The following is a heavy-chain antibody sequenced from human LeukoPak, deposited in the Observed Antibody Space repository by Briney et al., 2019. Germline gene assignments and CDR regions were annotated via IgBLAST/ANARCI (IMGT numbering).Heavy chain of an antibody. D-gene: IGHD1-1*01. J-gene: IGHJ4*02. V-gene: IGHV3-7*01. CDR2: IKQDGSER. CDR3: ATMGLEPLPYYFDY. Sequence: GGSLRLSCAASGFTFSRYWMSWVRQAPGKGLEWEANIKQDGSERYHVDSVRGRFTISRDNAKKSLFLQMNSLRAEDTAVYYCATMGLEPLPYYFDYWGQGTLVTVSS. CDR1: GFTFSRYW.